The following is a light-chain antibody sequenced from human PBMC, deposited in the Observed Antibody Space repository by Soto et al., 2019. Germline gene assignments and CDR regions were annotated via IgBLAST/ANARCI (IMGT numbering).Light chain of an antibody. CDR3: SSYTGSSTLV. J-gene: IGLJ3*02. V-gene: IGLV2-14*01. CDR2: EVS. Sequence: QSVLTQPASVSGSPGQSITISCTGTSSDVGGYNYVSWYQQHPGKAPKLMIYEVSNRPSGVSNRFSGSKSGNTASLTISGLQADDEADYYCSSYTGSSTLVFGGGTKLTFL. CDR1: SSDVGGYNY.